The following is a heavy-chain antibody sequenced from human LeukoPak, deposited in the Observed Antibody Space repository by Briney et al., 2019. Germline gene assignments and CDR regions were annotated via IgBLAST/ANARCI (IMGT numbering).Heavy chain of an antibody. CDR2: INHSGST. J-gene: IGHJ4*02. Sequence: SETPSLTCAVYGGSFSGYYWSWIRQPPGKGLEWIGEINHSGSTNYNPSLKSRVTISVDTSKNQFSLKLSSVTAADTAVYYCAREPYGDYDPYWGQGTLVTVSS. D-gene: IGHD4-17*01. V-gene: IGHV4-34*01. CDR3: AREPYGDYDPY. CDR1: GGSFSGYY.